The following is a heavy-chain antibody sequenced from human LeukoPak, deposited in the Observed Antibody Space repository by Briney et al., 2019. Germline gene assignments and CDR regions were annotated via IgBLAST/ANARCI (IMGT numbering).Heavy chain of an antibody. J-gene: IGHJ6*03. V-gene: IGHV1-69*05. D-gene: IGHD5-18*01. CDR1: GGTFSSFG. CDR3: AREVRFRGYSYGFGPDYSYSHMDV. Sequence: SVKVSCKASGGTFSSFGGSWVRQAPAQGLEWVGGIIPTLDTPNYAHKFHGRVTFTTDESSSTAYMELSSLTSECTAVYYCAREVRFRGYSYGFGPDYSYSHMDVWGKGTTVAVSS. CDR2: IIPTLDTP.